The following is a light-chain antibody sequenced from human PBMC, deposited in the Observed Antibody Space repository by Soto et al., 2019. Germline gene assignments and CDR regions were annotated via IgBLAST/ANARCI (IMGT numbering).Light chain of an antibody. CDR1: QSVSVN. CDR3: QQYNNWSPVT. J-gene: IGKJ2*01. CDR2: GAT. Sequence: EEVLTQSPATLSVSPGETATLSCRASQSVSVNLAWYKQRPGQAPRLLMYGATTRATGVPARFSGSGSETEFTLTISSLQSDDFAVYYCQQYNNWSPVTFGQGTKLEIK. V-gene: IGKV3-15*01.